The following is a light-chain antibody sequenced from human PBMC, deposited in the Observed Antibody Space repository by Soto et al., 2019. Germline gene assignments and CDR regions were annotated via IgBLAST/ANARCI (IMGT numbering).Light chain of an antibody. Sequence: EIVLTQSPGTLSLSPGERATLSCRASQSVSSSYLAWYQQKPGQAPRLLIYGASSRATGIPDRFSGSGSGTDFTLTISRLEPEGFAVYYCQQYGSSPFGQGTKV. V-gene: IGKV3-20*01. J-gene: IGKJ1*01. CDR1: QSVSSSY. CDR3: QQYGSSP. CDR2: GAS.